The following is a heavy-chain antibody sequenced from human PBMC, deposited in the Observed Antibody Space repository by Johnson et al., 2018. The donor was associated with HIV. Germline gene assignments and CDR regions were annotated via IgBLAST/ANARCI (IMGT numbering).Heavy chain of an antibody. D-gene: IGHD6-13*01. Sequence: VQLVESGGGLVQPGGSLRLSCAASGFTFASYAMSWVRQAPGKGLEWISLITGSGGSTYIADTVKGRFTISRDNSKNTLYLQMNSLRAEDTALYYCAKDSGYSSIYYKIGSFDIWGQGAMVTVSS. J-gene: IGHJ3*02. V-gene: IGHV3-23*04. CDR3: AKDSGYSSIYYKIGSFDI. CDR2: ITGSGGST. CDR1: GFTFASYA.